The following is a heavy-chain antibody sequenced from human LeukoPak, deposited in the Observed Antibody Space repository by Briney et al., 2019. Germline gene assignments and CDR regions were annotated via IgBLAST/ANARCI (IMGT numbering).Heavy chain of an antibody. CDR1: GFTFSSYA. CDR2: ISYDGSNK. J-gene: IGHJ3*02. V-gene: IGHV3-30-3*01. Sequence: GGSLRLSCAASGFTFSSYAMHWVRQAPGKGLEWVAVISYDGSNKYYADSVKGRFTISRDNSKNTLYLQMNSLRAEDTAVYYCARDPRYCSVTCYPDAFDIWGQGTMVTVSS. D-gene: IGHD2-2*01. CDR3: ARDPRYCSVTCYPDAFDI.